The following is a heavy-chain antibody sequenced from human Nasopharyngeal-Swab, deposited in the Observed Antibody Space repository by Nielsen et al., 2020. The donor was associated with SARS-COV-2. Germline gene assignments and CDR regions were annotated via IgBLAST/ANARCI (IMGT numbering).Heavy chain of an antibody. V-gene: IGHV1-2*06. CDR2: INPNSGGT. Sequence: ASVKVSCKASGYTFTGYYMHWVRQAPGQGLEWMGRINPNSGGTNYAQKFQGRATMTRDTSISTAYMELSRLRSDDTAVYYCARVGRLVTMVQGVSPYYYYGMDVWGQGTTVTVSS. CDR1: GYTFTGYY. J-gene: IGHJ6*02. CDR3: ARVGRLVTMVQGVSPYYYYGMDV. D-gene: IGHD3-10*01.